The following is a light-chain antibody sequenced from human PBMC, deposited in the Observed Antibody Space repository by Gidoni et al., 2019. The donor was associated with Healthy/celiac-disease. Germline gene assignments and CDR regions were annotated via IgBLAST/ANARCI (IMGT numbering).Light chain of an antibody. J-gene: IGKJ4*01. CDR3: QQRSNWPPRT. V-gene: IGKV3-11*01. Sequence: EFLLTKSQATLSLSPGERATLSCRASQSVSSYLAWYQQKPGQAPRLLIYDASNRATGIPARFSGSGSGTDFTLTISSLEPEDFAVYYCQQRSNWPPRTFGGGTKVEIK. CDR2: DAS. CDR1: QSVSSY.